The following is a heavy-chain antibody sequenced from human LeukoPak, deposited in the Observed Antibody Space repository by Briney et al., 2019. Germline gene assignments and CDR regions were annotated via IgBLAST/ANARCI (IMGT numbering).Heavy chain of an antibody. Sequence: SETLSLICTVSSHSLCSCHWQWIRQPPGRGLEGLGYIYYSGSTNYNHSLKSRVTISVDTSKDQLSLKLSSVTAADAAVYFCARTPVHGSENHYFDLWGQGTLVTVSS. CDR3: ARTPVHGSENHYFDL. J-gene: IGHJ4*02. V-gene: IGHV4-59*01. CDR1: SHSLCSCH. CDR2: IYYSGST. D-gene: IGHD3-10*01.